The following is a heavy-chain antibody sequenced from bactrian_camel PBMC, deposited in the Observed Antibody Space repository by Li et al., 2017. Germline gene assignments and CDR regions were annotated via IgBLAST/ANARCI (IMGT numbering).Heavy chain of an antibody. D-gene: IGHD3*01. Sequence: GGSVQSEGSLTLSCVGSAPYRFQSSCFGWFRQAPGKEREGVAAIWIADGKTTYADSVKGRFTISRDNAENTVYLQMNSLKSEDTALYYCATAPSGVEYEFAYWGQGTQVTVS. V-gene: IGHV3S1*01. J-gene: IGHJ4*01. CDR1: APYRFQSSC. CDR3: ATAPSGVEYEFAY. CDR2: IWIADGKT.